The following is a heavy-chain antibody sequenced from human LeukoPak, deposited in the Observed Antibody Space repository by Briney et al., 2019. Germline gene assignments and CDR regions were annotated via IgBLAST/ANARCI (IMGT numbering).Heavy chain of an antibody. V-gene: IGHV3-30*02. J-gene: IGHJ3*02. CDR1: GFTFSSYG. D-gene: IGHD3-10*01. Sequence: GGSLRLSCAASGFTFSSYGMHWVRQAPGKGLEWVAFIRYDRSNKYYADSVKGRFTISRDNAKNSLYLQMNSLRTEDTAVYYCARSGAGGAFDMWGRGTMVTVSS. CDR3: ARSGAGGAFDM. CDR2: IRYDRSNK.